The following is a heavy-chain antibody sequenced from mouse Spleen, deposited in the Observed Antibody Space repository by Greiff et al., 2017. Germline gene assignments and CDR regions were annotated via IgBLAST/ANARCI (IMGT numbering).Heavy chain of an antibody. CDR1: GYTFTDYY. CDR3: AREGFDGDPFDY. CDR2: INPNNGGT. V-gene: IGHV1-26*01. J-gene: IGHJ2*01. Sequence: VQLQQSGPELVKPGASVKISCKASGYTFTDYYMNWVKQSHGKSLEWIGDINPNNGGTSYNQKFKGKATLTVDKSSSTAYMELRSLTSEDSAVYYCAREGFDGDPFDYWGQGTTLTVSS. D-gene: IGHD2-13*01.